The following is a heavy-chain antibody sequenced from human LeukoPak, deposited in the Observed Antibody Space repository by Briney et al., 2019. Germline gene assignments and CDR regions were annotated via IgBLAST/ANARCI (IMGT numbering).Heavy chain of an antibody. Sequence: SETLSLTCTVSGGSIMVAAYSWSWIRQPPGKGLEWIGYIYYSGRTYYNPSLKSRVTISLDRSKNQFSLKVSSVTAADTAVYFCARQVRGTLEIWGQGTLVTVSS. V-gene: IGHV4-30-2*01. CDR1: GGSIMVAAYS. CDR3: ARQVRGTLEI. CDR2: IYYSGRT. D-gene: IGHD3-3*01. J-gene: IGHJ4*02.